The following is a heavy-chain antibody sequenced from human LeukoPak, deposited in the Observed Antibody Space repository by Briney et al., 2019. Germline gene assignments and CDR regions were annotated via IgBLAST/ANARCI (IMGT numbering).Heavy chain of an antibody. V-gene: IGHV3-21*01. Sequence: GGSLRLSCVASGFTLSSQGMNWVRQAPGKGLEWVSSITSTSTYIYYGDSVKGRFTTSRDNAKNSLFLQMHSLRAEDTAVYYCARVDNNGLYSEYFDHWGQGTLVTVSS. J-gene: IGHJ1*01. CDR2: ITSTSTYI. CDR3: ARVDNNGLYSEYFDH. CDR1: GFTLSSQG. D-gene: IGHD6-19*01.